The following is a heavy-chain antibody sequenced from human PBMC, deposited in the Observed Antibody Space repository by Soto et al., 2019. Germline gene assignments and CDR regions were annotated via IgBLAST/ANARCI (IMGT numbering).Heavy chain of an antibody. CDR1: GDSVSSNSAA. J-gene: IGHJ6*02. V-gene: IGHV6-1*01. CDR2: TYYRSKWYS. Sequence: SQTLSLTCAISGDSVSSNSAAWNWIRQSPSRGLEWLGRTYYRSKWYSDYAVSVKSRITINPDTSKNQFSLQLNSVTPEDTAVYYCARVHYYGSGSYYSLPDYYYYGMDVWGQGTTVTVSS. D-gene: IGHD3-10*01. CDR3: ARVHYYGSGSYYSLPDYYYYGMDV.